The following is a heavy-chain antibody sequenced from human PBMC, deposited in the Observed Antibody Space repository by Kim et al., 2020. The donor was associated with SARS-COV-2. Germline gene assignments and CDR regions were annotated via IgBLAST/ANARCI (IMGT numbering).Heavy chain of an antibody. Sequence: SGPTLVNPTQTLTLTCTFSGFSLSTSGVGVGWIRQPPGKALEWLALIYWDDDKRYSPSLESRLTITKDTSKNQVVLTMTNMDPVDTATYYCAHRQVLWFGESDVWFDPWGQGTLVTVSS. CDR2: IYWDDDK. J-gene: IGHJ5*02. CDR3: AHRQVLWFGESDVWFDP. D-gene: IGHD3-10*01. V-gene: IGHV2-5*02. CDR1: GFSLSTSGVG.